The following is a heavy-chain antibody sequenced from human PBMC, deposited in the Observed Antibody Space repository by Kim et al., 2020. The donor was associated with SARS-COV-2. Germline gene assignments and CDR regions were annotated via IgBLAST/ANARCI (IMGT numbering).Heavy chain of an antibody. V-gene: IGHV4-4*09. J-gene: IGHJ2*01. CDR3: ARGFDL. CDR2: IYSRGGT. Sequence: IYSRGGTTYTPSHKSRVTIPVDTSKTPFSLKLSSVPAADTAVYYCARGFDLWGRGTLVTVSS.